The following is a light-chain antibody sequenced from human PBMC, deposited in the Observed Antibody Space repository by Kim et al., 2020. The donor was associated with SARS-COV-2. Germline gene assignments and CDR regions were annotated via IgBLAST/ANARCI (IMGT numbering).Light chain of an antibody. Sequence: SLWLRDSPPLSCRASRSVIGSYLARYQQSPGQPARHLIYGPYSHCNGIPVRWSGSGYATDLTLTISGLGRDDFAVYSCQRYRSSYPLGQGTKLEF. J-gene: IGKJ2*01. CDR2: GPY. CDR3: QRYRSSYP. CDR1: RSVIGSY. V-gene: IGKV3-20*01.